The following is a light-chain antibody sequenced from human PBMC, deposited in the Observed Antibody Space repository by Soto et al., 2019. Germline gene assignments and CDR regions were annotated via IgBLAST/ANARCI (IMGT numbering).Light chain of an antibody. V-gene: IGLV3-21*02. CDR2: DDS. CDR1: NIGAKS. CDR3: QVCDSGSTQYV. Sequence: RTQSPSVSVAPGQTATVTCGGRNIGAKSVHWYQQKPGQAPVLVVYDDSVRPSGIPERFPGSNSGNTATLTISRVEVGDEADYYCQVCDSGSTQYVFGDGTKVTVL. J-gene: IGLJ1*01.